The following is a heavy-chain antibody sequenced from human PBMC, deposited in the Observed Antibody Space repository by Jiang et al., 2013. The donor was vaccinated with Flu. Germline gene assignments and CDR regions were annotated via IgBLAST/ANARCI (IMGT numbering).Heavy chain of an antibody. CDR2: ISGSGGST. CDR3: ARQNRPAVRWLVKANYFDY. CDR1: GFTFSSYA. V-gene: IGHV3-23*01. J-gene: IGHJ4*02. D-gene: IGHD6-19*01. Sequence: QLLESGGGLVQPGGSLRLSCAASGFTFSSYAMSWVRQAPGKGLEWVSAISGSGGSTYYADSVKGRFTISRDNSKNTLYLQMNSLRAEDTAVYYCARQNRPAVRWLVKANYFDYWGQGTLVTVSS.